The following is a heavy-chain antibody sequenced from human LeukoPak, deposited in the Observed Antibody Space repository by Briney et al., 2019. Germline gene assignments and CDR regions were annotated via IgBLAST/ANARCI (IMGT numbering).Heavy chain of an antibody. V-gene: IGHV3-30-3*01. Sequence: PGRSLRLSCATSGFTFSNYAMHWVRQAPGKGLTWLAVISYDGTNKYYAASVQGRFTISRDNSNNIVYLEMNSLRFEDTALYYCARDLRITFFGVVTATGGLDSWGRGTLVTVSS. D-gene: IGHD3-3*01. CDR1: GFTFSNYA. CDR2: ISYDGTNK. CDR3: ARDLRITFFGVVTATGGLDS. J-gene: IGHJ5*01.